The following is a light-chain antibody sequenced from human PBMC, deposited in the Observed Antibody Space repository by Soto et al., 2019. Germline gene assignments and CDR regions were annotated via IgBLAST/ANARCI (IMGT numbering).Light chain of an antibody. CDR2: GAS. V-gene: IGKV3-20*01. CDR1: QSVSSSY. J-gene: IGKJ4*01. CDR3: QQYGSSPPLT. Sequence: EIVLTQSPGTLSLSPGERATLSCRASQSVSSSYLAWYQQKPGQAPRLLIYGASSRATGISDRFSGSGSGRDFTLTISRVEPEDFAVYYCQQYGSSPPLTFGGGTKVEIK.